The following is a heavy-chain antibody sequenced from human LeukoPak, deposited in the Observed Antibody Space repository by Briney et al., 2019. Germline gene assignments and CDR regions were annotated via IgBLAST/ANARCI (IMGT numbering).Heavy chain of an antibody. J-gene: IGHJ6*03. D-gene: IGHD1-26*01. CDR1: GGSISSYY. V-gene: IGHV4-4*07. CDR3: ARESADQWGYYYYMDV. CDR2: IYSSGST. Sequence: SETLSLTCTVSGGSISSYYWSWIRQPAGKGLEWIGHIYSSGSTTYNPSLKSRVTMSVDTSKNQLSLRPSSVTAADTAVYYCARESADQWGYYYYMDVWGKGTTVTVSS.